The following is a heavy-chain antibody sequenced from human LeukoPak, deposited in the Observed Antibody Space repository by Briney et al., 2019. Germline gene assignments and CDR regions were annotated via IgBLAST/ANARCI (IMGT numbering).Heavy chain of an antibody. V-gene: IGHV3-30*02. Sequence: PGGSLRLSCAASGFTFSTFAMSWVRQAPVKGLEWVAFTRSDGSGEYYTDSVKGRFTISRDNSKNTLYLQMNSLRVEDTAVYYCGKHDSASDYWGQGTLVTVSS. CDR2: TRSDGSGE. CDR1: GFTFSTFA. J-gene: IGHJ4*02. CDR3: GKHDSASDY. D-gene: IGHD1-26*01.